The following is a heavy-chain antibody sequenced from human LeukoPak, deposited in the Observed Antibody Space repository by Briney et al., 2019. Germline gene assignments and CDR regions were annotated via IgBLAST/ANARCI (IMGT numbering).Heavy chain of an antibody. CDR3: ARFMDGVPYNWFDP. D-gene: IGHD3/OR15-3a*01. Sequence: NSSETLSLTCTVSGGSISSGGYYWSWIRQHPGKGLEWLGYIYYSGSTYYNPSLKSRVTISVDTSKNQFSLKLSSVTAADTAVYYCARFMDGVPYNWFDPWGQGTLVTVSS. J-gene: IGHJ5*02. CDR2: IYYSGST. V-gene: IGHV4-31*03. CDR1: GGSISSGGYY.